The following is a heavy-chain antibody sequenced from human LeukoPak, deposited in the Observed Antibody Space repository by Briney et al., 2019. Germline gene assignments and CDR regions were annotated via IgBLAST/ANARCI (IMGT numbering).Heavy chain of an antibody. D-gene: IGHD3-22*01. CDR3: AKDLHYYDSSRNFDY. CDR1: GFTFSSYA. Sequence: GGSLRLSCAASGFTFSSYAMSWVRQAPGKGLEWVAVISYDGSKKYYADSVKGRFTISRDNSKNTLYLQMSSLRAEDTAVYYCAKDLHYYDSSRNFDYWGQGTLVTVSS. V-gene: IGHV3-30*18. CDR2: ISYDGSKK. J-gene: IGHJ4*02.